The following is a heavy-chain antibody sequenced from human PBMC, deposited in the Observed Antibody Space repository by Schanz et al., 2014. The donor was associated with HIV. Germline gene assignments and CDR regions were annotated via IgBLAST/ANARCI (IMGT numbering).Heavy chain of an antibody. CDR1: GFTFSSYA. V-gene: IGHV3-30-3*01. CDR2: ISYDGSNQ. Sequence: QVQLVESGGGVVQPGRSLRLSCAASGFTFSSYAMHWVRQAPGKGLEWVAVISYDGSNQYYADSVKGRFTISRDNSKNTLYLQMNSLRVEDTAVYYCARRDYGDYYYYYGMNVWGQGTTVTVSS. J-gene: IGHJ6*02. CDR3: ARRDYGDYYYYYGMNV. D-gene: IGHD4-17*01.